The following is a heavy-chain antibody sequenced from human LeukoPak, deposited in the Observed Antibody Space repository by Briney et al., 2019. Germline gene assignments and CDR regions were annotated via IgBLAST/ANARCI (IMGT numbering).Heavy chain of an antibody. CDR2: ISAYNGNT. CDR3: ARDPSLAIVVVPAANIYYYGMDV. J-gene: IGHJ6*02. V-gene: IGHV1-18*01. CDR1: GYTFTSYG. D-gene: IGHD2-2*03. Sequence: ASVKVSCKASGYTFTSYGISWVRQAPGQGLEWMGWISAYNGNTNYAQKLQGRVTMTTDTSTSTAYMELRSPRSDDTAVYYCARDPSLAIVVVPAANIYYYGMDVWGQGTTVTVSS.